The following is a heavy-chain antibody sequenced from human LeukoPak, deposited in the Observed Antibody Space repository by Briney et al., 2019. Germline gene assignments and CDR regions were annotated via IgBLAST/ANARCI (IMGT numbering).Heavy chain of an antibody. V-gene: IGHV4-34*01. D-gene: IGHD4-17*01. CDR2: INHSGST. CDR1: GGSFSGYY. J-gene: IGHJ6*03. Sequence: SETLSLTCAVYGGSFSGYYWNWIRQPPGKGLEWIGEINHSGSTNYNPSLKSRVTISVDTSKNQFSLRLNSVTAADTAVYYCARHNADYPYYYYYYMDVWGKGTTVTISS. CDR3: ARHNADYPYYYYYYMDV.